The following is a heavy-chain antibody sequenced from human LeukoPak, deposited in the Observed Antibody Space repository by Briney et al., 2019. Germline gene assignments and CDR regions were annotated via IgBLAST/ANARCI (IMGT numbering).Heavy chain of an antibody. CDR3: ARDWIVVVPAAIPALPGY. D-gene: IGHD2-2*01. CDR1: GHTFTGYY. J-gene: IGHJ4*02. Sequence: GASVKVSCKASGHTFTGYYMHWVRQAPGQGLEWMGWINPNSGGTNHAQKFQGRVSMTRDTSISTAYMELSRLRSDDTAVYYCARDWIVVVPAAIPALPGYWGQGTLVTVSS. CDR2: INPNSGGT. V-gene: IGHV1-2*02.